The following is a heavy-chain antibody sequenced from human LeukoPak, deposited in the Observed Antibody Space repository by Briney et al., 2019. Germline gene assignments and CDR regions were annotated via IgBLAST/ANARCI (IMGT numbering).Heavy chain of an antibody. CDR1: GYSFTSYW. CDR3: ARLRYYDSSGYSYAFDI. Sequence: GESLKISCKGSGYSFTSYWIGWVRQMPGKGLEWMGIIYPGDSHTTYSPSFQGQVTISADKSISTSYLQWSSLEASDTAMYCCARLRYYDSSGYSYAFDIWGQGTMVTVSS. D-gene: IGHD3-22*01. V-gene: IGHV5-51*01. CDR2: IYPGDSHT. J-gene: IGHJ3*02.